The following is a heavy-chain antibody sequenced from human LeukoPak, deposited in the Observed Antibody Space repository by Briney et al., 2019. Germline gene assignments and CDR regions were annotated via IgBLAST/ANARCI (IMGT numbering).Heavy chain of an antibody. CDR3: ATMDTAMVPVDY. V-gene: IGHV3-11*04. D-gene: IGHD5-18*01. CDR1: GFTFSDYY. J-gene: IGHJ4*02. Sequence: GGSLRLSCAASGFTFSDYYMSWIRQAPGKGREWVSYISSSGSTIYYADSVKGRFTISRDNAKNSLYLQMNSLRGEDTAVYYCATMDTAMVPVDYWGQATLVTVSS. CDR2: ISSSGSTI.